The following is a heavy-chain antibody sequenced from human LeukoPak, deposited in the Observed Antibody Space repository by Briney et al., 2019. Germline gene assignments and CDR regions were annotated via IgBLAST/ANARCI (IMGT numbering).Heavy chain of an antibody. V-gene: IGHV1-18*01. CDR1: GYTFTSYG. CDR2: ISAYNGNT. Sequence: ASVKVSCKASGYTFTSYGISWVRQAPGQGLEWMGWISAYNGNTNYAQKLQGRVTMTTETSTSTAYMELRSLRSDDTAVYYCARVMLTRYYFDYWGQGTLVTVSS. D-gene: IGHD4/OR15-4a*01. J-gene: IGHJ4*02. CDR3: ARVMLTRYYFDY.